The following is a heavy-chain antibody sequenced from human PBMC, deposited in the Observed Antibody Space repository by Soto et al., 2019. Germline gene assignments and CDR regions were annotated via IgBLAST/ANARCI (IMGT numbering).Heavy chain of an antibody. V-gene: IGHV4-59*08. CDR2: IYYSGST. Sequence: SETPSPTSTVSGGALRSYHLSLVRQPPGKGLEWIGYIYYSGSTNYNPSLKSRVTISVDTSNNQFSLKMTSVTAADTAVYYCAGELGTFYFDHWGQGTLVTVSS. D-gene: IGHD7-27*01. J-gene: IGHJ4*02. CDR1: GGALRSYH. CDR3: AGELGTFYFDH.